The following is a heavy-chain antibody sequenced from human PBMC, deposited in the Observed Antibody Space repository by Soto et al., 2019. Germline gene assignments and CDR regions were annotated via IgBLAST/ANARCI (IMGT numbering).Heavy chain of an antibody. J-gene: IGHJ5*02. CDR3: ARVPPYYDYVWGSSWFDP. CDR1: GYTFTSYD. V-gene: IGHV1-8*01. D-gene: IGHD3-16*01. CDR2: MNPNSGNT. Sequence: GASVKVSCKASGYTFTSYDINWVRQATGQGLEWMGWMNPNSGNTGYAQKFQGRVTMTRNTSISTAYMELSSLRSEDTAVYYCARVPPYYDYVWGSSWFDPWGRGTLVTVSS.